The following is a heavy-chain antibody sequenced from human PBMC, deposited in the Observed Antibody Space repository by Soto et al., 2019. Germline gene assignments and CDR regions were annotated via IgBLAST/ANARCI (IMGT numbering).Heavy chain of an antibody. V-gene: IGHV4-39*01. Sequence: PSETLSLTCTVSGGSISSSSYYWGWIRQPPGKGLEWIGSIYYSGSTYYNPSLKSRVTISVDTSKNQFSLKLSSVTAADTAVYYCARRRKYSSSWNNNWFDPWGQGTLVTVSS. CDR3: ARRRKYSSSWNNNWFDP. CDR2: IYYSGST. J-gene: IGHJ5*02. CDR1: GGSISSSSYY. D-gene: IGHD6-13*01.